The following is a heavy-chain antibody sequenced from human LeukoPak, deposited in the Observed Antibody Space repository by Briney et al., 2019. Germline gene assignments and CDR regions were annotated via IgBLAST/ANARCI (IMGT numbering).Heavy chain of an antibody. V-gene: IGHV5-51*01. Sequence: GESLKISCKGSGYTFTNYWIGWVRQMPGKGLEFMGIIYPGDSDTRYSPSFQGQVTISVDKSINTAYLQWSSLKASDSAMYYCARAGYSNRWDGVDYWGQGTLVTISS. J-gene: IGHJ4*02. CDR1: GYTFTNYW. D-gene: IGHD2/OR15-2a*01. CDR2: IYPGDSDT. CDR3: ARAGYSNRWDGVDY.